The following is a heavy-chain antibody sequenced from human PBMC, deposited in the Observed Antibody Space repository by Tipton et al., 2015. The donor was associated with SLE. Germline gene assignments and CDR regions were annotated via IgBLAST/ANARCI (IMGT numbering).Heavy chain of an antibody. D-gene: IGHD6-25*01. J-gene: IGHJ2*01. V-gene: IGHV4-61*02. CDR2: ISPSGGF. CDR3: ATLVGGYRSASRVVWYFDR. CDR1: DDSLTTPHYY. Sequence: TLSLTCNVSDDSLTTPHYYWTWIRQSAGKGLEWIGRISPSGGFNYNPSLKSRVTISVDTSKNQFSLKLSSVTAADTAVYYCATLVGGYRSASRVVWYFDRWGRGTLVNVSS.